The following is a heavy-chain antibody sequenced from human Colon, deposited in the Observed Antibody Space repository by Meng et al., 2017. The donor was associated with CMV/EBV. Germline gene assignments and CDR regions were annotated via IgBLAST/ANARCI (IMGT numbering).Heavy chain of an antibody. D-gene: IGHD3-22*01. V-gene: IGHV3-23*01. J-gene: IGHJ3*02. CDR1: DFTLNTYA. CDR2: ISGSGGRT. Sequence: GGSLRLSCTASDFTLNTYAMSWVRQAPGKGLEWVSVISGSGGRTYYTDSVKGRFTISRDNSKNTVYLQMNSLRAEDTAVYYCARGGLTYYYDSSGYPNRRYDAFDIWGQGTTVTVSS. CDR3: ARGGLTYYYDSSGYPNRRYDAFDI.